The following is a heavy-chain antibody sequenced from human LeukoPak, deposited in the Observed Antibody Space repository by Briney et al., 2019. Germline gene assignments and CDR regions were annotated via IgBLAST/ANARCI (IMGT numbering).Heavy chain of an antibody. V-gene: IGHV1-69*13. CDR1: GGTFSSYA. J-gene: IGHJ6*02. Sequence: ASVKVSCKASGGTFSSYAISWVRQAPGQGLEWMGGIIPIFGTANYAQKFQGRVTITADESTSTAYMELSSLRSDDTAVYYCARDLEIFYDFWSGYGDSYYYYGMDVWGQGTTVTVSS. D-gene: IGHD3-3*01. CDR3: ARDLEIFYDFWSGYGDSYYYYGMDV. CDR2: IIPIFGTA.